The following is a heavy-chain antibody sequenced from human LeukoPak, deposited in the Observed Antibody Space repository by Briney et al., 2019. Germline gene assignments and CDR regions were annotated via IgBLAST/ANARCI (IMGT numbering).Heavy chain of an antibody. CDR1: GGSFSSHY. CDR2: INPRGST. D-gene: IGHD6-19*01. J-gene: IGHJ6*04. Sequence: SETLSLTCGVSGGSFSSHYWTWIRQPPGKGLEWIGEINPRGSTNYNPSLESRVTVSADTSRNQLSLSLTSVTAADSAVYFCARGLRQGSAWSWGPKEKSYQYMDVWGTGTTVIVST. V-gene: IGHV4-34*01. CDR3: ARGLRQGSAWSWGPKEKSYQYMDV.